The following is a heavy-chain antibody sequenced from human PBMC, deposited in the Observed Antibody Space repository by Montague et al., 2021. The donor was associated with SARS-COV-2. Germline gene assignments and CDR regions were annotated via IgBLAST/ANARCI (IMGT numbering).Heavy chain of an antibody. V-gene: IGHV4-39*01. CDR1: GASISSRSYY. CDR3: ARRGSSVWGVTVSAELDY. D-gene: IGHD3-10*01. CDR2: KYYSGST. J-gene: IGHJ4*02. Sequence: SETLSLTCTVSGASISSRSYYWGWIRQPPGKGLEWIGFKYYSGSTYYNPTLKSRVTISVDTSKNQFSLKLSSATAADTAVYYCARRGSSVWGVTVSAELDYWGQGILVIVSS.